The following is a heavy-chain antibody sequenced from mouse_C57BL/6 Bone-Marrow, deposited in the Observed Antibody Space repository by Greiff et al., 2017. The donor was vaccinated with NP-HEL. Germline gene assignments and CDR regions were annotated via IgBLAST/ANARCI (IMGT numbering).Heavy chain of an antibody. Sequence: EVKVVESGGGLVKPGGSLKLSCAASGFTFSDYGMHWVRQAPEKGLEWVAYISSGSSTIYYADTVKGRFTISRDNAKNTLFLQMTSLRSEDTAMYYCARRYRGLYYYAMDYWGRGTSVTVSS. CDR1: GFTFSDYG. J-gene: IGHJ4*01. D-gene: IGHD2-12*01. V-gene: IGHV5-17*01. CDR3: ARRYRGLYYYAMDY. CDR2: ISSGSSTI.